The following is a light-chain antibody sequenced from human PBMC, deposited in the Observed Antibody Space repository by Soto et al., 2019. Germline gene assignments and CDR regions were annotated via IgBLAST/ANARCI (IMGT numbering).Light chain of an antibody. CDR1: QSVRSSH. CDR2: GAS. Sequence: EIVLTQSPGTVSLSPGERATLSCRASQSVRSSHLAWYQQMPGQAPRLLIYGASNRATGIPDRFSGSGSGTDFTLTISRLEPEDFAVYYCQQYSSSPLTFGGGTKVDIK. J-gene: IGKJ4*01. V-gene: IGKV3-20*01. CDR3: QQYSSSPLT.